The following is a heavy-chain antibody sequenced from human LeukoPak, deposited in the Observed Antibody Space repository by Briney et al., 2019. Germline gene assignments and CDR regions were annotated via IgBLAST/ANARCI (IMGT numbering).Heavy chain of an antibody. V-gene: IGHV3-23*01. CDR1: GFTFSSYG. Sequence: GSLRLSCAASGFTFSSYGIHWVRQAPGKGLEWVSLITGGGGSTDYADSVKGRFTISRDNSKNTLYLQMNSLRVEDTATYYCAKDGRSGAPFDRWGQGTVLTVSS. D-gene: IGHD3-3*01. CDR2: ITGGGGST. CDR3: AKDGRSGAPFDR. J-gene: IGHJ4*02.